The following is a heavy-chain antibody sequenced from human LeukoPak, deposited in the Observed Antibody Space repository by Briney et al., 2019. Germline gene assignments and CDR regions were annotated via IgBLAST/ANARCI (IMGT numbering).Heavy chain of an antibody. D-gene: IGHD3-22*01. V-gene: IGHV3-66*02. CDR2: IYSGGST. CDR1: GFTVSSNY. CDR3: ARHQTYYYDSSGYQLDY. Sequence: GGSLRLSCAASGFTVSSNYMSWVRQAPGKGLKWVSVIYSGGSTYYADSVKGRFTISRDNSKNTLYLQMNSLRAEDTAVYYCARHQTYYYDSSGYQLDYWGQGTLVTVSS. J-gene: IGHJ4*02.